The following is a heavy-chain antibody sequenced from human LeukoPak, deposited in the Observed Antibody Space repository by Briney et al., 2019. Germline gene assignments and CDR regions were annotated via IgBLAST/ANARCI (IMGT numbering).Heavy chain of an antibody. D-gene: IGHD3-22*01. J-gene: IGHJ4*02. V-gene: IGHV3-20*04. CDR1: GFTFDDYG. Sequence: GGSLRLSCAASGFTFDDYGMSWVRQAPGKGLEWVSGINWSGGSTGYADSVKGRFTISRDNAKNSLYLQMNSLRAEDTALYYCARTSGDYYDSSGIYWGQGTLVTVSS. CDR2: INWSGGST. CDR3: ARTSGDYYDSSGIY.